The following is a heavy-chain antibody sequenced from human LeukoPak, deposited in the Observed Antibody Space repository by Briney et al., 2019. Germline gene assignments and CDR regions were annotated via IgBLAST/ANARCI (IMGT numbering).Heavy chain of an antibody. CDR3: AKDTTYYYGSGSYSRYFQH. V-gene: IGHV3-23*01. CDR2: ISGSGGST. J-gene: IGHJ1*01. D-gene: IGHD3-10*01. CDR1: GFTFSSYA. Sequence: GGSLRLSCAASGFTFSSYAMSWVRQAPGKGLEWVSAISGSGGSTYYADSVKGRFTISRDNSKNTLYLQMNSLRAEDTAVYYCAKDTTYYYGSGSYSRYFQHWGQGTLVTVSS.